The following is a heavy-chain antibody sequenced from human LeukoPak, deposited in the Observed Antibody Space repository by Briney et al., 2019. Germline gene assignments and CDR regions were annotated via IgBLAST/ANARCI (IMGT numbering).Heavy chain of an antibody. V-gene: IGHV4-59*05. D-gene: IGHD3-16*02. J-gene: IGHJ4*02. CDR2: IYYSGST. Sequence: SETLSLTCTVSGGSISNYYWSWIRQPPGKGLEWIGSIYYSGSTYYNPSLKSRVTISVDTSKNQFSLKLSSVTAADTAVYYCARHMVGLRLGELSPDYWGQGTLVTVSS. CDR1: GGSISNYY. CDR3: ARHMVGLRLGELSPDY.